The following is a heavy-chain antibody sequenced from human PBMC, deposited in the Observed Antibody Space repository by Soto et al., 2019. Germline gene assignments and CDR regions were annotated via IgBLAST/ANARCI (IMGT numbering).Heavy chain of an antibody. CDR2: IYYSGRT. J-gene: IGHJ5*02. CDR3: ARHGFLAVAGLRT. Sequence: QVQLQESGPGLVKPSQTLSLTCTVSGGSISSGDYYWSWIRQPPGKGLEWIGYIYYSGRTYYNTSLKRRVTISVDTSKNQFPLKLSSVTAADTAVYYCARHGFLAVAGLRTWGQGTLVTVSS. D-gene: IGHD6-19*01. V-gene: IGHV4-30-4*01. CDR1: GGSISSGDYY.